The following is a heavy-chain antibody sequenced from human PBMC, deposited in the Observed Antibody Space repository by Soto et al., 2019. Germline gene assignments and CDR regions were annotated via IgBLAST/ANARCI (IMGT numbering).Heavy chain of an antibody. CDR3: VHHGGVPYYHDF. CDR2: IFYSGST. V-gene: IGHV4-4*02. D-gene: IGHD2-8*01. J-gene: IGHJ4*02. Sequence: SETLSLTCTVSGGSLSSSSWWSWVRQPPGKTLEWLGEIFYSGSTKYNPSLNSRVTISADQSKNDFSLRLSSVTAADTAVYYCVHHGGVPYYHDFWGQGMLVTVSS. CDR1: GGSLSSSSW.